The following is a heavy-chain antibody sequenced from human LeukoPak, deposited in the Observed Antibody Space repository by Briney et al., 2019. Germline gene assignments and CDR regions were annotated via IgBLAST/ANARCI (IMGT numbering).Heavy chain of an antibody. Sequence: TGGSLRLSCAASGFTFSSYSMNWVRQAPGKGLEWVSYISSSSSTIYYADCVKGRFTTSRDNAKNSLYLQMNSLRAEDTAVYYCARGHESGGYYRWGQGTLVTVSS. V-gene: IGHV3-48*04. CDR2: ISSSSSTI. J-gene: IGHJ5*02. D-gene: IGHD3-22*01. CDR3: ARGHESGGYYR. CDR1: GFTFSSYS.